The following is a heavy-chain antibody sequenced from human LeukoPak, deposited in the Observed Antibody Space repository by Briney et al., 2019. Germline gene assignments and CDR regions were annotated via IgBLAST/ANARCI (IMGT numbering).Heavy chain of an antibody. J-gene: IGHJ5*02. CDR2: ISWNSGHI. CDR3: VKGATSSWYDWFDP. Sequence: PGRSLRLSCAASGFTFDDYAMHWVRQAPGRGLEWVSGISWNSGHIVYADSVKGRFTISRDNAKNSLYLQMNSLRPEDTAFYYCVKGATSSWYDWFDPWGQGTLVTVSS. CDR1: GFTFDDYA. V-gene: IGHV3-9*01. D-gene: IGHD6-13*01.